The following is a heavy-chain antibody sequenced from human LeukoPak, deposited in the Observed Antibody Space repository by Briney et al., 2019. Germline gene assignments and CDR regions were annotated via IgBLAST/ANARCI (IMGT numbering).Heavy chain of an antibody. J-gene: IGHJ4*02. CDR2: ISGSGGST. Sequence: QSGGSLRLSCAASGFTFSSYAMSWARQAPGKGLEWVSAISGSGGSTYYADSVKGRFAISRDNSKNTLYLQMNSLRAEDTAVYYCAKDLGTYYYDSSGYYPYYFDYWGQGTLVTVSS. CDR3: AKDLGTYYYDSSGYYPYYFDY. V-gene: IGHV3-23*01. CDR1: GFTFSSYA. D-gene: IGHD3-22*01.